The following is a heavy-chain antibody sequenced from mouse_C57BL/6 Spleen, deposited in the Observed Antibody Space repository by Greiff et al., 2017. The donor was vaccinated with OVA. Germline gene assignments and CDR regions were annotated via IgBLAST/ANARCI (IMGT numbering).Heavy chain of an antibody. Sequence: EVQGVGSGGGLVQPGGSLKLSCAASGFTFSDYYMYWVRQTPEKRLEWVAYISNGGGSTYYPDTVKGRFTISRDNAKNTLYLQMSRLKSEDTAMYYCARLSQLGPLDYWGQGTTLTVSS. CDR2: ISNGGGST. J-gene: IGHJ2*01. V-gene: IGHV5-12*01. D-gene: IGHD4-1*02. CDR3: ARLSQLGPLDY. CDR1: GFTFSDYY.